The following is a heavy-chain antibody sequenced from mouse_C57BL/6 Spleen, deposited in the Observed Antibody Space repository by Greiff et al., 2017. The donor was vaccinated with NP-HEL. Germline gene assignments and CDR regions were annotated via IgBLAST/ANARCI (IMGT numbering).Heavy chain of an antibody. D-gene: IGHD3-3*01. J-gene: IGHJ2*01. CDR2: IWSGGNT. CDR1: GFSLTSYG. Sequence: QVQLKESGPGLVQPSPSLSITCTVSGFSLTSYGVHWVRQSPGKGLEWLGVIWSGGNTDYNAADNSRMSINKDKSKSQVFFKMNSLQADDTAIYYCARDRGVRYYFDYWGQGTTLTVSS. V-gene: IGHV2-2*01. CDR3: ARDRGVRYYFDY.